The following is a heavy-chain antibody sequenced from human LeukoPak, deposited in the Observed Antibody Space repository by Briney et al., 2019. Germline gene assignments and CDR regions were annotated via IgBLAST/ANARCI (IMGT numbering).Heavy chain of an antibody. D-gene: IGHD2-2*01. Sequence: PGGSLRLSCSASGFTFSSYAMHWVRQAPGKGLEYVSAISSNGGSTYYADSVKGRFTISRDNSKNTLYLQMSSLRAEDTAAYYCVKPLGYCSSTSCYDAFDIWGQGTMVTVSS. CDR1: GFTFSSYA. V-gene: IGHV3-64D*06. CDR3: VKPLGYCSSTSCYDAFDI. J-gene: IGHJ3*02. CDR2: ISSNGGST.